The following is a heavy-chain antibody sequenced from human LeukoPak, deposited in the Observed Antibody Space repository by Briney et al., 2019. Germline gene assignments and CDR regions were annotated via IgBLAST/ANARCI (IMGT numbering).Heavy chain of an antibody. V-gene: IGHV4-59*01. CDR3: ARDRNGDYDY. CDR2: IYYSGST. D-gene: IGHD4-17*01. CDR1: GGSISSYY. J-gene: IGHJ4*02. Sequence: SETLSLTCTVSGGSISSYYWSWIRQPPGKGLEWIGYIYYSGSTNYNPSLKSRVTISVDTSKNQFSLKLSSVTAADTAVYYCARDRNGDYDYWGQGTLVTVSS.